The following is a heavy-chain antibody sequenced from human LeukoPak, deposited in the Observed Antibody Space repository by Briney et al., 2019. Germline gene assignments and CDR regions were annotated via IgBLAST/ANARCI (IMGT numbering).Heavy chain of an antibody. V-gene: IGHV1-2*02. CDR3: ATFAGEHQAPFDY. CDR1: GYNFNAHW. Sequence: GASVKVSCKASGYNFNAHWMHWVRQAPGQGLEWMGWINPNSGGTNYAQKFQGRVTMTRDTSISTAYMELSRLRSDDTAVYYCATFAGEHQAPFDYWGQGTLVTVSS. D-gene: IGHD1-26*01. J-gene: IGHJ4*02. CDR2: INPNSGGT.